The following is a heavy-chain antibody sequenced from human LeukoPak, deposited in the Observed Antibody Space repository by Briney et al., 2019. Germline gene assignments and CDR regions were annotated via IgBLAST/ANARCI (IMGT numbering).Heavy chain of an antibody. J-gene: IGHJ5*02. D-gene: IGHD2-15*01. Sequence: PGGSGSLSCAASGFTFSNYWMHWVRQAPGKGLVRVSRINSDGRSIIYADSVKGRFTISRDNAKNTLYLQMNSLRVEDTAVYYCARTSSLTPTPSFDLWARETVLTVSS. CDR2: INSDGRSI. CDR3: ARTSSLTPTPSFDL. V-gene: IGHV3-74*01. CDR1: GFTFSNYW.